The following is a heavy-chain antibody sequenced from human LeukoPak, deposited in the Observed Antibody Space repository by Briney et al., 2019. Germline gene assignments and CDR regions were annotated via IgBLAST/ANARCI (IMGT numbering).Heavy chain of an antibody. D-gene: IGHD3-10*01. CDR1: GFTFSSCW. J-gene: IGHJ5*02. CDR2: IKQDGSEK. CDR3: ARDRLLWSWESLSNWFDP. V-gene: IGHV3-7*01. Sequence: GGSLRLSCAASGFTFSSCWMSWVRQAPGKGLEWVANIKQDGSEKYYVDSVKGRFTISRDNAKNSLYLQMNSLRAEDTAVYYCARDRLLWSWESLSNWFDPWGQGTLVTVSS.